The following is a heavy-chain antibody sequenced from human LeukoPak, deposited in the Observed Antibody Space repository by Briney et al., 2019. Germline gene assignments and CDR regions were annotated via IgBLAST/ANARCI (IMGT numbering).Heavy chain of an antibody. D-gene: IGHD5-24*01. V-gene: IGHV4-59*01. CDR2: MYYTGNT. CDR3: ESGGVGFNRWDNFDY. CDR1: GGSMRSYF. J-gene: IGHJ4*02. Sequence: PSETLSLTCTVSGGSMRSYFWTCIRQPPGKGLEWIGYMYYTGNTNYNPSLKSRVTTSIDTSKNQFSLKLSFVTDADTAVYSCESGGVGFNRWDNFDYWGQGSLITVSS.